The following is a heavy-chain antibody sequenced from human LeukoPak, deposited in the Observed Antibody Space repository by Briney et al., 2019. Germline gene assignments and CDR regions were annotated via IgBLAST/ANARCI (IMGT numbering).Heavy chain of an antibody. CDR2: IYHSGST. CDR1: GYSISSGYY. V-gene: IGHV4-38-2*01. CDR3: AVRSTPFGSGSPFDY. Sequence: PSQTLSLTCAVSGYSISSGYYWGWIRQPPGKGLEWIGSIYHSGSTYYNPSLKSRVTISVDTSKNQLSLKLSSVTAADTAVYYCAVRSTPFGSGSPFDYWGQGTLVTVSS. D-gene: IGHD3-10*01. J-gene: IGHJ4*02.